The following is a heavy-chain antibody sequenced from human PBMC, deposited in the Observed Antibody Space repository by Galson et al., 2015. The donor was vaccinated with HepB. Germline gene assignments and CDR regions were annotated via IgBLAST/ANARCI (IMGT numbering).Heavy chain of an antibody. CDR2: TYYRSTWYN. V-gene: IGHV6-1*01. CDR3: ARLEQRLLTGYDC. D-gene: IGHD6-25*01. Sequence: CAISGDSVSSNSATWNWIRQSPSRDLEWLGGTYYRSTWYNVYAVSVESRITINADTSRNQFSLQLNSVTPEDTAVYYCARLEQRLLTGYDCWGQGTLVTVSS. CDR1: GDSVSSNSAT. J-gene: IGHJ4*02.